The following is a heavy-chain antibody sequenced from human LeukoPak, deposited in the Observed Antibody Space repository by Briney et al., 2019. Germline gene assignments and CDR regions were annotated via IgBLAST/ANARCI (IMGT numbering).Heavy chain of an antibody. CDR1: GYSFTSYW. D-gene: IGHD3-22*01. V-gene: IGHV5-51*01. J-gene: IGHJ3*02. CDR2: IYPGDPDT. Sequence: GESLKISCKGSGYSFTSYWIGWVRQMPGKGLEWMGIIYPGDPDTRYSPSFQGQVTISADKSISTAYLQWSSLKASDTAMYYCARRRGSDSSGYFIPGDAFDIWGQGTMVTVSS. CDR3: ARRRGSDSSGYFIPGDAFDI.